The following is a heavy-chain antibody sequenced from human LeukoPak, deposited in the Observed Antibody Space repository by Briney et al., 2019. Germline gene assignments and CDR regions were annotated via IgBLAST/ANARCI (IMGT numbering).Heavy chain of an antibody. D-gene: IGHD3-22*01. CDR2: INQDGSER. V-gene: IGHV3-7*04. CDR1: VFTFSTYW. Sequence: GGSLRLSCAASVFTFSTYWMSWVRQAPGKGLEWVANINQDGSERYLVDSVKGRFTISRDNVKNSLFLQMNSLRAEDTAVYYCARVYYYDSSGYSYYFDYWGQGTLVTVSS. J-gene: IGHJ4*02. CDR3: ARVYYYDSSGYSYYFDY.